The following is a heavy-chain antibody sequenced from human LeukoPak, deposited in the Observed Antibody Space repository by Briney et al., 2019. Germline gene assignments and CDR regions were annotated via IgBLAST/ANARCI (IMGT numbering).Heavy chain of an antibody. CDR3: ARGTKDIYSPSWGLYDTYYYIDA. V-gene: IGHV4-61*02. CDR1: PGSMDSGLYY. Sequence: PSETLSLTCAVSPGSMDSGLYYWTWIRQPAGKGLEWIGRISNSGGTAYNPSLRSRVTITLDTSNNHLSLKVTSVTAADTAVYYCARGTKDIYSPSWGLYDTYYYIDAWGKGTTVTVSS. CDR2: ISNSGGT. J-gene: IGHJ6*03. D-gene: IGHD5/OR15-5a*01.